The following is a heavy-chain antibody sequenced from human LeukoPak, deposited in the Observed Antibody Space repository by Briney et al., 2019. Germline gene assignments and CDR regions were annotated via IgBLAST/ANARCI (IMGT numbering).Heavy chain of an antibody. CDR1: GFTFDDYG. J-gene: IGHJ6*03. V-gene: IGHV3-20*04. CDR3: ARSAQAYYDFWSGYWVPYYMDV. Sequence: WGSLRLSCAASGFTFDDYGMSWVRQAPGQGLEWVSGINWNGGSKSYAYSVKGRFTISRDNAKNSLYLQMNSLRAEDTALYYCARSAQAYYDFWSGYWVPYYMDVWGKGTTVTVSS. D-gene: IGHD3-3*01. CDR2: INWNGGSK.